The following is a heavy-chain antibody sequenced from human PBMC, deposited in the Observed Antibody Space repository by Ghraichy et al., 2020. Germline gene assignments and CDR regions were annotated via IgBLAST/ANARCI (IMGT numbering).Heavy chain of an antibody. CDR2: IYHTGST. J-gene: IGHJ4*02. Sequence: GSLRLSCTVSGGSVSSGSHLWSWIRQPPGKGLEWIGSIYHTGSTNYNPSLKSRVTISVDTSKNQFSLKLRTVTAADTAVYYCARVMTSYCGGDCYSHYFDFWGQGTLVTASS. CDR3: ARVMTSYCGGDCYSHYFDF. D-gene: IGHD2-21*02. CDR1: GGSVSSGSHL. V-gene: IGHV4-61*01.